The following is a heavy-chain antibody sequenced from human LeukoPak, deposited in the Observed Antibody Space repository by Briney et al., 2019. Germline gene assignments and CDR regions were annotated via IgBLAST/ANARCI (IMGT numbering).Heavy chain of an antibody. CDR1: GGSISTYY. CDR3: ARRTVTNGWFRIDY. J-gene: IGHJ4*02. D-gene: IGHD6-19*01. Sequence: NPSETLSLTCTVSGGSISTYYWSWIRQPPGKGLEWIGYIYYNGATDYNPSLKSRVTISVDTSKNEFSLKLSSVTAADTALYYCARRTVTNGWFRIDYWGQGSLVIVSS. CDR2: IYYNGAT. V-gene: IGHV4-59*08.